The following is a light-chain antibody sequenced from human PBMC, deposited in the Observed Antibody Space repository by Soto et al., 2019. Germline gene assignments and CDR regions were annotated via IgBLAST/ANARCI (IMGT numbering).Light chain of an antibody. CDR2: EVS. J-gene: IGLJ1*01. Sequence: HSVLTQPASVSGSPGQSITISCTRTSSDVGSYNLVSWYQQHPGKAPKLMIYEVSKRPSGVSNRFSGSKSGNTASLTISGLQAEDEADYYCCSYAGSSTFPYVFGTGTKVTVL. CDR1: SSDVGSYNL. V-gene: IGLV2-23*02. CDR3: CSYAGSSTFPYV.